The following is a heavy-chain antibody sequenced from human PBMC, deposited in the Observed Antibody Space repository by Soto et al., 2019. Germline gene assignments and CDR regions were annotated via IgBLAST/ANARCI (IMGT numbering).Heavy chain of an antibody. J-gene: IGHJ6*02. Sequence: ASVKVSCKASGYTFTSYGISWVRQAPGQGLEWMGWISAYNGNTNYAQKLQGRVTMTTDTSTSTAYMELRSLRSDDTALYYCAREGLSGSYFGHYYGMDVWGQGTTVTVSS. D-gene: IGHD1-26*01. CDR3: AREGLSGSYFGHYYGMDV. CDR1: GYTFTSYG. CDR2: ISAYNGNT. V-gene: IGHV1-18*01.